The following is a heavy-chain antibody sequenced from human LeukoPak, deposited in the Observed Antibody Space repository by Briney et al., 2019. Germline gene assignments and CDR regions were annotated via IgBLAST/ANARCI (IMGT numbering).Heavy chain of an antibody. J-gene: IGHJ4*02. D-gene: IGHD4-17*01. Sequence: ASETLSLTCTVSGDSISSSSYYWGWIRQPPGKGLEWIGSIYYSGSTYYNPSLKSRVTISVDTSKNQFSLKLSSVTAADTAVYYCARDEYGDHFDYWGQGTLVTVSS. V-gene: IGHV4-39*07. CDR3: ARDEYGDHFDY. CDR2: IYYSGST. CDR1: GDSISSSSYY.